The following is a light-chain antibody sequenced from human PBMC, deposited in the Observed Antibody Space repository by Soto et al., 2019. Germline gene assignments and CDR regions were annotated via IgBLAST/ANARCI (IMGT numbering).Light chain of an antibody. J-gene: IGKJ1*01. V-gene: IGKV1-39*01. CDR2: AAS. CDR3: QQSYRTPPT. CDR1: QSISSY. Sequence: DIQMTQSPSSLSASVGDRVTITCRASQSISSYLNWYQQKPGKAPKLLIYAASSLQSGVPSRFSGSASGTDFTLTISRQPHEYFATYCRQQSYRTPPTFGEGTKVEIK.